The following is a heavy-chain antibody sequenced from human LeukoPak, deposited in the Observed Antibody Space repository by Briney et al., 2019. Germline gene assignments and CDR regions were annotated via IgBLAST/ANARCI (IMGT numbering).Heavy chain of an antibody. Sequence: GASVKVSCKASGYTFTSYGISWVRQAPGQGLEWMGWVSAYNGNTNYAQKLQGRVTMTTDTSTSTAYMELRSLRSDDTAVYYCARVGSIVGAAAAFDYWGQGTLVTVSS. V-gene: IGHV1-18*01. CDR3: ARVGSIVGAAAAFDY. J-gene: IGHJ4*02. CDR1: GYTFTSYG. CDR2: VSAYNGNT. D-gene: IGHD1-26*01.